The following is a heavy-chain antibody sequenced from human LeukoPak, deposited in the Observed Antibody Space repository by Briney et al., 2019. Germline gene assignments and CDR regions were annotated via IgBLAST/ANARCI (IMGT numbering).Heavy chain of an antibody. J-gene: IGHJ4*01. CDR1: GFTFDDYA. CDR2: ISWNSGSI. V-gene: IGHV3-9*01. CDR3: AKGQGVGATDPFDY. Sequence: TGGSLRLSCAASGFTFDDYAMHWVRQAPGKGLEWVSGISWNSGSIGYADSVKGRFTISRDNAKNSLYLQMNSLRAEDTALYYCAKGQGVGATDPFDYWGQEPWSPSPQ. D-gene: IGHD1-26*01.